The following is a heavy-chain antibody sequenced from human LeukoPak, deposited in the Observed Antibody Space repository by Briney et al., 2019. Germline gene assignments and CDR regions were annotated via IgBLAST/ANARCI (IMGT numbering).Heavy chain of an antibody. Sequence: GGSLRLSCAASGFTFSSYSMNWVRQAPGKGLEWVSSISSSSSYIYYADSVKGRLTISRDNAKNSLYLQMNSLRAEDTAVYYCARDHIAVAGPFDYWGQGTLVTVSS. CDR1: GFTFSSYS. V-gene: IGHV3-21*01. J-gene: IGHJ4*02. D-gene: IGHD6-19*01. CDR3: ARDHIAVAGPFDY. CDR2: ISSSSSYI.